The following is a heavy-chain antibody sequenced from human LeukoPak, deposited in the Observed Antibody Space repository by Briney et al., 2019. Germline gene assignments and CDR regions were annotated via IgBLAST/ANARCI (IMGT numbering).Heavy chain of an antibody. D-gene: IGHD3-10*01. CDR2: IYYSGST. Sequence: SETLSLTCTVSGGSISSYYWSWIRQPPGKGLEWIGYIYYSGSTNYNSSLKSRVTISLDTSKNQFSLKLSSVTAADTAVYYCARGFGSGSYYNTWGQGTLVTVSS. CDR3: ARGFGSGSYYNT. CDR1: GGSISSYY. V-gene: IGHV4-59*12. J-gene: IGHJ5*02.